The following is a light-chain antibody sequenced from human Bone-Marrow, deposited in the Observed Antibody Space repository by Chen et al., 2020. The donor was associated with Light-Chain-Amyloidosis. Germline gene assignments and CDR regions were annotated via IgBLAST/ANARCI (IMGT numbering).Light chain of an antibody. CDR1: QSISTY. Sequence: DIQMTPSASSLSASVGDRITITCRASQSISTYLNWYQHKPGVDPRLLIYAASKLQSGVPSRFSGSGSGTDFTPTISSLEPDESATYYCQQSYNTPHTFGQGTNLEIK. CDR3: QQSYNTPHT. J-gene: IGKJ2*01. CDR2: AAS. V-gene: IGKV1-39*01.